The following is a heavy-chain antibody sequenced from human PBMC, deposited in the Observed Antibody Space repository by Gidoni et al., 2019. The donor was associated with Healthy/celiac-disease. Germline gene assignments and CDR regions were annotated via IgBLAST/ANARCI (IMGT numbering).Heavy chain of an antibody. CDR3: ARRHDYGDLYNWFDP. D-gene: IGHD4-17*01. V-gene: IGHV3-11*05. CDR2: ISSSSSYT. Sequence: QVPLVESGGGLFKPGGSLRLSCAASGFTFSHYYMSWIRQAPGKGLEWVSYISSSSSYTNYADSVKGRFTISRDNAKNSLYLQMNSLRAEDTAVYYCARRHDYGDLYNWFDPWGQGTLVTVSS. J-gene: IGHJ5*02. CDR1: GFTFSHYY.